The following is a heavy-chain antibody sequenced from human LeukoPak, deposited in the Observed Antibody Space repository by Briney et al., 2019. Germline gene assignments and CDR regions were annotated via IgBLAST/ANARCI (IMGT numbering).Heavy chain of an antibody. CDR3: ARDQCDCSGFRFDY. V-gene: IGHV3-33*01. CDR2: IYNDGNKK. CDR1: GFTFSTYG. J-gene: IGHJ4*02. Sequence: GGSLRLSCAASGFTFSTYGMHWVRQAPGKGLEWVAVIYNDGNKKYDADSVKGRFTISRDNSKNTLYLQMNNLRVEDTAVYYCARDQCDCSGFRFDYWGQGTRVTVSS. D-gene: IGHD3-10*02.